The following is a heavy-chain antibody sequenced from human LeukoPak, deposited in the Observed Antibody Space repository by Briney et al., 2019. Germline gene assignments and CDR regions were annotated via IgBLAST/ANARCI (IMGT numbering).Heavy chain of an antibody. Sequence: SETLSLTRAVYGGSFSGYYWSWIRQPPGKGLEWIGEINHSGSTNYNPSLKSRVTISVDTSKNQFSLKLSSVTAADTAVYYCARVVCSSTSCRLGFDYWGQGTLVTVSS. CDR3: ARVVCSSTSCRLGFDY. CDR1: GGSFSGYY. J-gene: IGHJ4*02. CDR2: INHSGST. D-gene: IGHD2-2*01. V-gene: IGHV4-34*01.